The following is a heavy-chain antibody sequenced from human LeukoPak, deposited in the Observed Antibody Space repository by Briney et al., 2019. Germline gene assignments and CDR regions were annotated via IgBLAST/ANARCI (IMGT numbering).Heavy chain of an antibody. D-gene: IGHD6-6*01. CDR2: ISGSGGST. Sequence: PGGSLRLSCAASGFTFNNFAMSWVRQAPGKALEWVSAISGSGGSTYYADSVKGRFTISRDNSKNSLYLQMNSLRAEDTAVYYCARGEWSSSPFDYWGQGTLVTVSS. V-gene: IGHV3-23*01. CDR1: GFTFNNFA. CDR3: ARGEWSSSPFDY. J-gene: IGHJ4*02.